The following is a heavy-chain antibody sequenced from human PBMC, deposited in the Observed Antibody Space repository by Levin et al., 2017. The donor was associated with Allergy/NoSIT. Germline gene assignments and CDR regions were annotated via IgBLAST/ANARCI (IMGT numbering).Heavy chain of an antibody. D-gene: IGHD2-2*01. J-gene: IGHJ5*02. Sequence: GSLRLSCTVSGGSISSSSYYWGWIRQPPGKGLEWIGSIYYSGSTYYNPSLKSRVTISVDTSKNQFSLKLSSVTAADTAVYYCATSIVVVPAAIVHWGQGTLVTVSS. CDR1: GGSISSSSYY. CDR3: ATSIVVVPAAIVH. V-gene: IGHV4-39*01. CDR2: IYYSGST.